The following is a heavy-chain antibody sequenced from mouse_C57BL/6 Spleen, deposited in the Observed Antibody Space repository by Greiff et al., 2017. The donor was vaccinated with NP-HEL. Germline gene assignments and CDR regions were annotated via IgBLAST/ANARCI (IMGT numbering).Heavy chain of an antibody. CDR1: GFSLTSYG. D-gene: IGHD2-4*01. J-gene: IGHJ2*01. Sequence: QVQLKQSGPGLVAPSQSLSITCTVSGFSLTSYGVHWVRQPPGKGLEWLVVIWSDGSTTYNSALKSRLSISKDNSKSQVFLKMNSLQTDDTAMYYCARHAPYDYYFDYWGQGTTLAVSS. V-gene: IGHV2-6-1*01. CDR2: IWSDGST. CDR3: ARHAPYDYYFDY.